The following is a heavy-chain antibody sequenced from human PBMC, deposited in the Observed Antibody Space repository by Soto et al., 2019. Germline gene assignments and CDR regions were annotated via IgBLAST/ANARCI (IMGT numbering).Heavy chain of an antibody. J-gene: IGHJ4*02. Sequence: GGSLRLSCAASGFTFSSYGMHWVRQAPGKGLEWVAVISYDGSNKYYADSVKGRFTISRDNSKNTLYLQMNSLRAEDTAVYYCAKDRSTVTPSGDDYWGQGTLVTVSS. CDR3: AKDRSTVTPSGDDY. CDR2: ISYDGSNK. CDR1: GFTFSSYG. V-gene: IGHV3-30*18. D-gene: IGHD4-17*01.